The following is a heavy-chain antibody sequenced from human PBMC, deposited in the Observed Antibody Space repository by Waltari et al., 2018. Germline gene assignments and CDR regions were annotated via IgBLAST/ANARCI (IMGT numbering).Heavy chain of an antibody. CDR3: ARGDGSSWREGKFDY. V-gene: IGHV4-59*01. J-gene: IGHJ4*02. D-gene: IGHD6-13*01. CDR1: GGSISSYY. CDR2: IYYSGST. Sequence: QVQLQESGPGLVKPSETLSLTCTVSGGSISSYYWSWIRQPPGKGLEWIGYIYYSGSTNYTPSLKSRVTISVDTSKNQFSLKLSSVTAADTAVYYCARGDGSSWREGKFDYWGQGTLVTVSS.